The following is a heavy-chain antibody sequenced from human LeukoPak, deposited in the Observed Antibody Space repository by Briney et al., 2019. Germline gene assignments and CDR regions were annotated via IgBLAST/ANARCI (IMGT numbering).Heavy chain of an antibody. J-gene: IGHJ1*01. V-gene: IGHV1-3*01. D-gene: IGHD6-19*01. CDR1: GYTFTSYA. CDR3: ARQISRGWPRAEYFQH. Sequence: ASVKVSCKASGYTFTSYAMHWVRQAPGQRLEWMGWINAGNGNTKYSQKFQGRVTITRDTPASTAYMELSSLRSEDTAVYYCARQISRGWPRAEYFQHWGQGTLVTVSS. CDR2: INAGNGNT.